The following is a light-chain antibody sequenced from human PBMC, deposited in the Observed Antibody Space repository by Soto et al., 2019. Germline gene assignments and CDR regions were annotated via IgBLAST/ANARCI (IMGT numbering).Light chain of an antibody. J-gene: IGKJ2*01. CDR1: QSVSSN. Sequence: EIVMTQSPATLSVSPGERATLSCRASQSVSSNLAWYQQKPGQAPRLLIYGASTRATGIPARFSGSGSGTDFTLTISRLEPEDFAVYYCQQVGTLPYTFGQGTKLEIK. V-gene: IGKV3-15*01. CDR2: GAS. CDR3: QQVGTLPYT.